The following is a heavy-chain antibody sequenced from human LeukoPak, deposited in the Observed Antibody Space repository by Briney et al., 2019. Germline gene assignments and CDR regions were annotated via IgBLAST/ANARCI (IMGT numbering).Heavy chain of an antibody. CDR3: ARGPPYYYYYYMDV. CDR2: INPNSGGT. CDR1: GYTFTGYY. Sequence: ASVKVSCKASGYTFTGYYMHWLRQAPGQGLEWMGWINPNSGGTNYAQKFQGRVTMTRDTSISTAYMELSRLRSDDTAVYYCARGPPYYYYYYMDVWGKGTTVTVSS. J-gene: IGHJ6*03. V-gene: IGHV1-2*02.